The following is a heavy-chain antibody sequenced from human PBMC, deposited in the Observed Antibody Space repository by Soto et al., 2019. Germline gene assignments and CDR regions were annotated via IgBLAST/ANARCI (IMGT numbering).Heavy chain of an antibody. CDR3: AFHLGDY. Sequence: SETLSLTCTVSGGSISSYYWSWIRQPPGKGLEWIGYIYYSGSTNYNPSLKSRVTISVDTSKNQFSLKLSSVTAADTALYYCAFHLGDYWGQGTLVTVSS. J-gene: IGHJ4*02. D-gene: IGHD7-27*01. V-gene: IGHV4-59*01. CDR1: GGSISSYY. CDR2: IYYSGST.